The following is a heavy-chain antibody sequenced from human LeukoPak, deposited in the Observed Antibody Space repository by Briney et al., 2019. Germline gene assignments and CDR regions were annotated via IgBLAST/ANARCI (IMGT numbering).Heavy chain of an antibody. CDR2: ISTYNTNT. CDR1: GYTFTDYA. Sequence: ASVKVSCKASGYTFTDYAITWVRQAPGQGLEWMGWISTYNTNTNYAQKFQDRVAMTTDTSTSTAYMELRSLRSDDTAIYYCARRSYCGADCYGKALNYWGQGTLVTVSS. CDR3: ARRSYCGADCYGKALNY. D-gene: IGHD2-21*01. V-gene: IGHV1-18*01. J-gene: IGHJ4*02.